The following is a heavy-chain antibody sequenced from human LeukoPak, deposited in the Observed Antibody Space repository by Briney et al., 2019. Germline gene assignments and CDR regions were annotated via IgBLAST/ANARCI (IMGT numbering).Heavy chain of an antibody. J-gene: IGHJ3*02. CDR3: ARDRRWDDVLDI. CDR2: IYYSGST. Sequence: SETLSLTCTVSGGFISGFYWSWIRQPPGKGLEWIGYIYYSGSTNYNPSLKSRVTISVDTSKNQFSLKLSSLTAADTAVYFCARDRRWDDVLDIWGQGTMVTVSS. CDR1: GGFISGFY. D-gene: IGHD1-26*01. V-gene: IGHV4-59*01.